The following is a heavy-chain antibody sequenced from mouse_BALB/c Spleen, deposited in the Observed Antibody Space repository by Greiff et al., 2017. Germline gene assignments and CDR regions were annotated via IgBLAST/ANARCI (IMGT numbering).Heavy chain of an antibody. J-gene: IGHJ3*01. Sequence: EVQRVESGGGLVKPGGSLKLSCAASGFTFSDYYMYWVRQTPEKRLEWVATISDGGSYTYYPDSVKGRFTISRDNAKNNLYLQMSSLKSEDTAMYYCARDGNYYGPFAYWGQGTLVTVSA. V-gene: IGHV5-4*02. CDR1: GFTFSDYY. CDR2: ISDGGSYT. CDR3: ARDGNYYGPFAY. D-gene: IGHD1-2*01.